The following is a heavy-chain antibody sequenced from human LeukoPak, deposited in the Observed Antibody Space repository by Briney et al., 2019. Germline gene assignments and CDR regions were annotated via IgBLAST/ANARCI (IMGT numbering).Heavy chain of an antibody. Sequence: ASETLSLTCTVSGGSISSYYRSWIRQPAGKGLEWIGRIYTSGSTNYNPSLKSRVTMSVDTSKNQFSLKLSSVTAADTAVYYCARERVTRYYYDSRPLNWFDPWGQGTLVTVSS. CDR2: IYTSGST. V-gene: IGHV4-4*07. J-gene: IGHJ5*02. D-gene: IGHD3-22*01. CDR3: ARERVTRYYYDSRPLNWFDP. CDR1: GGSISSYY.